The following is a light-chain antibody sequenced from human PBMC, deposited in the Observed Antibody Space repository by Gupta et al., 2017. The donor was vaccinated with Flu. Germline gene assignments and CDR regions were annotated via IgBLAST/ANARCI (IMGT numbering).Light chain of an antibody. V-gene: IGLV2-14*01. Sequence: QSALTQPASVPGSPGQSITISYTGPSSDVGGYNYVSWYQQHPGKAPKLMIYEVSNRPSGVSNRFSGSKSGNTASLTISGLQAEDEADYYCSSYTSSSTLVVFGGGTKLTVL. CDR1: SSDVGGYNY. J-gene: IGLJ2*01. CDR2: EVS. CDR3: SSYTSSSTLVV.